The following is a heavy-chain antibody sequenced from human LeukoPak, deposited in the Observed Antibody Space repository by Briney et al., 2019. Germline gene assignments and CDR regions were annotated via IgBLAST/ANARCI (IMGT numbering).Heavy chain of an antibody. CDR2: ISSSGSTT. V-gene: IGHV3-48*03. CDR3: AKLTDLYSSGPFDY. D-gene: IGHD6-19*01. J-gene: IGHJ4*02. Sequence: GGSLRLSCAASGFTFSSYEMNWVRQAPGKGLEWVSYISSSGSTTYYADSVKGRFTISRDNSKNTLYLQMNSLRAEDTAVYYCAKLTDLYSSGPFDYWGQGTLVTVSS. CDR1: GFTFSSYE.